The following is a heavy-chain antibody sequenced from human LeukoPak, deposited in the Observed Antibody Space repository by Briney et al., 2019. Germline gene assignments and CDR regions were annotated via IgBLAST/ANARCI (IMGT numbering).Heavy chain of an antibody. D-gene: IGHD5-18*01. CDR2: ISFSGSYI. V-gene: IGHV3-21*01. CDR3: ARRATTERGHSYGLDY. CDR1: GFTFSNYS. Sequence: GGSLRLSCAASGFTFSNYSMNWVRQAPGKGLEWVSSISFSGSYIYYADSLRGRTTISRDNTKNSLYLQMNSLRAEDTAVYYCARRATTERGHSYGLDYWGQGTLVTVSS. J-gene: IGHJ4*01.